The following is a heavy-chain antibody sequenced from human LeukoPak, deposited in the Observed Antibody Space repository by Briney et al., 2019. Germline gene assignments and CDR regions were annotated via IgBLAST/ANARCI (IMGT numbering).Heavy chain of an antibody. D-gene: IGHD2-15*01. V-gene: IGHV4-4*07. J-gene: IGHJ4*02. CDR1: GGSISSYY. CDR2: IYTSGST. CDR3: ARVDCSGGSCYKDY. Sequence: SETLSLTCTVSGGSISSYYWSWIRQPAGKGLEWIRRIYTSGSTNYNPSLKSRVTMSVDTSKNQFSLKLSSVTAADTAVYYCARVDCSGGSCYKDYWGQGTLVTVSS.